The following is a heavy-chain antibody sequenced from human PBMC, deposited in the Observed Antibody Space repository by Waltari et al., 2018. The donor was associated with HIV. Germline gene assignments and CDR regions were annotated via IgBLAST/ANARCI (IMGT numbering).Heavy chain of an antibody. D-gene: IGHD3-16*01. Sequence: QVQLVQSGAEVKKPGSSVKVSCKASGGTFSSYAISWVRQAPGQGLEWMGGIIPIFGTANYAQKFQGRVTITADKSTSTAYMELSSLRSEDTAVYYCATPIRRLGQHGGYYGMDVWGQGTTVTVSS. V-gene: IGHV1-69*06. J-gene: IGHJ6*02. CDR2: IIPIFGTA. CDR1: GGTFSSYA. CDR3: ATPIRRLGQHGGYYGMDV.